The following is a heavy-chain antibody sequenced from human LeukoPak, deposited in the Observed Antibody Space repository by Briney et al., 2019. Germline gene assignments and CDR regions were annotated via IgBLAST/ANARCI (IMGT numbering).Heavy chain of an antibody. CDR3: ARDSHLYYDFWSGYNTDAFDI. CDR1: GGSISSYY. J-gene: IGHJ3*02. Sequence: SETLSLTCTVSGGSISSYYWSWIRQPAGKGLEWIGRIYTSGSTNYNPSLKSRVTMSVDTSKNQFSLKLSSVTAADSAVYYCARDSHLYYDFWSGYNTDAFDIWGQGTMVTVSS. V-gene: IGHV4-4*07. CDR2: IYTSGST. D-gene: IGHD3-3*01.